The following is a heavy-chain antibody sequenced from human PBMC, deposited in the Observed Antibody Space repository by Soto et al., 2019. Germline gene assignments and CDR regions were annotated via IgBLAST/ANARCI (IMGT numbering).Heavy chain of an antibody. CDR2: FDPEDGET. CDR3: ATAALWFGEPKEISSFDY. Sequence: ASVKVSCKVSGYTLTELSMHWVRQAPGKGLEWMGGFDPEDGETIYAQKFQGRVTMTEDTSTDTAYMELSSLRSEDTAVYYCATAALWFGEPKEISSFDYWGQGTLVTVSS. CDR1: GYTLTELS. J-gene: IGHJ4*02. V-gene: IGHV1-24*01. D-gene: IGHD3-10*01.